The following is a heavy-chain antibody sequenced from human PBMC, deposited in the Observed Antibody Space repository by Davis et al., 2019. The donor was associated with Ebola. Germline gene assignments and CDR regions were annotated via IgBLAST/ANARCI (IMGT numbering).Heavy chain of an antibody. J-gene: IGHJ4*02. CDR1: GFTFRSYV. D-gene: IGHD2-2*01. CDR3: AKGGGRIGYCSSASCHEYFFDY. V-gene: IGHV3-30*18. Sequence: PGGSLRLSCAASGFTFRSYVMHWVRQAPGKGLEWVAVISYDGSNKYYADSVKGRFTISRDNSQNTLFLQMNSLRAEDTAVYYCAKGGGRIGYCSSASCHEYFFDYWGQGTPVTVSS. CDR2: ISYDGSNK.